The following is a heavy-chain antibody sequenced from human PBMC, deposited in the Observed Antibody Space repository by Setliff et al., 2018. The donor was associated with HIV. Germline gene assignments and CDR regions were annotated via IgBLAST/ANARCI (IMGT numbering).Heavy chain of an antibody. D-gene: IGHD5-12*01. J-gene: IGHJ4*02. Sequence: SETLSLTCTVSGDSIRGYYWSWIRQPPGKGLEWIGYIDCSGSTNYNASLKSRLTMSIDTSKSQFSLKLSSVTAADTAVYYCARQPRWLQFPRYFDYWGQGTLVTVSS. CDR2: IDCSGST. V-gene: IGHV4-59*08. CDR1: GDSIRGYY. CDR3: ARQPRWLQFPRYFDY.